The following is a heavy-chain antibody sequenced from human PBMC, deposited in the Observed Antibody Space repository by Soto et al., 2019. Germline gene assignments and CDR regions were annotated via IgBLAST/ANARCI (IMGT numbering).Heavy chain of an antibody. Sequence: QVQLVQSGAEVKKPGSSVKVSCKASGGTFSSYAISWVRQAPGQGLEWMGGIIPIFGTANYAQKFQGRVTITADESTSTAYMELSSLRSEDTAVYYCVRARPDFWSGYPAPYGMDVWGQGTTVTVSS. V-gene: IGHV1-69*12. CDR1: GGTFSSYA. CDR3: VRARPDFWSGYPAPYGMDV. CDR2: IIPIFGTA. J-gene: IGHJ6*02. D-gene: IGHD3-3*01.